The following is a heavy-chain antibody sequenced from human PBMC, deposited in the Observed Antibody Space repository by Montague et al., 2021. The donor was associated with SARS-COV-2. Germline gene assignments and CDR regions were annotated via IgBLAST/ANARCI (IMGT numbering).Heavy chain of an antibody. J-gene: IGHJ4*02. CDR2: MHFTGKT. CDR3: ARDRSDFGAGRQGTIDF. D-gene: IGHD3-10*01. Sequence: SETLSLTCSVSGDSITNHYWSWIRQPPGKGLEWIGRMHFTGKTNFSPFLSSRLTMSVDTSKNQFSLKLTSVTVADTAIYFCARDRSDFGAGRQGTIDFWGQGTLVTVSS. V-gene: IGHV4-4*07. CDR1: GDSITNHY.